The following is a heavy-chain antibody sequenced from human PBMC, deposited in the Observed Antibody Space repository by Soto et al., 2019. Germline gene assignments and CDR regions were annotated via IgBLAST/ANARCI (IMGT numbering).Heavy chain of an antibody. Sequence: SETLSLTCTVSGGSISSSSYYWGWIRQPPGKGLEWIGSIYYSGSTYYNPSLKSRVTISVDTAKNPFSLKLSSVTAADTAVYYCARHGPRGGYVGWFDPWGQGTLVTVSS. J-gene: IGHJ5*02. CDR1: GGSISSSSYY. D-gene: IGHD2-15*01. CDR3: ARHGPRGGYVGWFDP. CDR2: IYYSGST. V-gene: IGHV4-39*01.